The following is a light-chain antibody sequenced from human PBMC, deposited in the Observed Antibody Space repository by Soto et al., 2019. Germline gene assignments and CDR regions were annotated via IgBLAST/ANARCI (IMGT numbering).Light chain of an antibody. CDR1: QSVSSN. CDR2: GAS. V-gene: IGKV3-15*01. Sequence: EIVMTHSPATLSVSPGEGATLSCRASQSVSSNLACYQQKPVQAPRLLIYGASTRATGIPDRFSGSGSGTDFTLIISSLEPEDVAVYYCQQRSNWPLTFSPGTKV. CDR3: QQRSNWPLT. J-gene: IGKJ3*01.